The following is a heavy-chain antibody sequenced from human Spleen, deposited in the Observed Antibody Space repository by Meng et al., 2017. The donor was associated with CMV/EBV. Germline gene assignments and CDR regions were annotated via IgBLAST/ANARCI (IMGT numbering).Heavy chain of an antibody. Sequence: ASVKVSCKASGYTFTGYYMHWVRQAPGQGLEWMGWINPNSGGTNYAQKFQGRVTMTRDTSISTAYMELSRLRSDDTAVYYCALGYSGYDFQGCYDYWGQGTLVTVS. V-gene: IGHV1-2*02. CDR3: ALGYSGYDFQGCYDY. D-gene: IGHD5-12*01. CDR1: GYTFTGYY. CDR2: INPNSGGT. J-gene: IGHJ4*02.